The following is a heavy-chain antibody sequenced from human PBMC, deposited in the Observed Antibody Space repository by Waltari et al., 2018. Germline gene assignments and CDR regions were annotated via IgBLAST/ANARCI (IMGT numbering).Heavy chain of an antibody. J-gene: IGHJ4*02. CDR2: LFYSGSN. V-gene: IGHV4-39*07. Sequence: QLQLQESGPGLVKPSETLSLTCTVSGGSISSNSYYWGWIRQPPGKGLEWIGSLFYSGSNYYNPYLKSRVTISVDTSKNQFSLKLSSVSAADTAVYYCERERVGSSDYWGQGTLVTVS. CDR3: ERERVGSSDY. CDR1: GGSISSNSYY. D-gene: IGHD1-26*01.